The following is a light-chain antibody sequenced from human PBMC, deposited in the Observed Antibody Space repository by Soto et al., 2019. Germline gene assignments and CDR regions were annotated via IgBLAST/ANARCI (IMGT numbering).Light chain of an antibody. J-gene: IGKJ1*01. CDR3: QQYNSYSST. CDR2: DAS. Sequence: IRMTQSPSTLSAYVGDRVTITCRASQSIGNWLAWYQQKPGKAPKLLIYDASSLESGVPSRFSGSGSGTEFTLTISSLQPDDFATYYCQQYNSYSSTFGQGTKV. V-gene: IGKV1-5*01. CDR1: QSIGNW.